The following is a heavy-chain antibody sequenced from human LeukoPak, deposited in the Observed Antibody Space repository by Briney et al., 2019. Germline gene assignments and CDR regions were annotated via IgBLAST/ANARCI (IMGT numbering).Heavy chain of an antibody. CDR2: ISSGSSYA. CDR1: GFTFSDYA. Sequence: GGSLRLSCAASGFTFSDYAMNWVRQAPGKGLEWVSFISSGSSYAYYADSVKGRFTISRDNAKNSLCLQMNSLRVEDTAVYYCARGHDYWGQGTLVTVSS. V-gene: IGHV3-21*01. CDR3: ARGHDY. J-gene: IGHJ4*02.